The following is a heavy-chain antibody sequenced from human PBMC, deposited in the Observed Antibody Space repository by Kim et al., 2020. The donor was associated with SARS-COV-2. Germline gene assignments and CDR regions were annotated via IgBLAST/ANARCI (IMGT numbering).Heavy chain of an antibody. CDR2: VYNNRST. Sequence: SETLSLTCAVFGGSIRSYYWNWIRQPPGKGLEWIGYVYNNRSTYYTPSLKGRATISLEMSKSQISLKLKSVTAADTAVYYCARGGYDFWSGYSDYYFYLDVGGRGTTVTVSS. CDR3: ARGGYDFWSGYSDYYFYLDV. CDR1: GGSIRSYY. V-gene: IGHV4-59*01. J-gene: IGHJ6*03. D-gene: IGHD3-3*01.